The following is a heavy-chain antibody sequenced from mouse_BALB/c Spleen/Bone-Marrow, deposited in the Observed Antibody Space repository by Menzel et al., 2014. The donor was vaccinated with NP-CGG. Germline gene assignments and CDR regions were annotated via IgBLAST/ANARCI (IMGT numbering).Heavy chain of an antibody. CDR2: IDPANGNA. CDR3: ARYRLGTYFDF. J-gene: IGHJ2*01. Sequence: EVKLLESGAELVKPGASVKLSCTASGFNIKDAYMHWVKQRPEQGLEWIGRIDPANGNAKYDPKFQGKATITADTSSNTAYLQLSSQTSEDTAGYYRARYRLGTYFDFWGQGTTLTVSS. D-gene: IGHD2-14*01. CDR1: GFNIKDAY. V-gene: IGHV14-3*02.